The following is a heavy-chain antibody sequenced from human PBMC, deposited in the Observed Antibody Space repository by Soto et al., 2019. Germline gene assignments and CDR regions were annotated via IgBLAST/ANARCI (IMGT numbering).Heavy chain of an antibody. CDR1: GFTFSHSA. J-gene: IGHJ4*02. CDR3: SRYPSTGCADY. D-gene: IGHD3-9*01. V-gene: IGHV3-23*01. CDR2: IDMSGGDT. Sequence: EVQLSESGGDLVLPGGSLRLSCAASGFTFSHSAMTWVRQAPGKGLEWVSSIDMSGGDTYYADSVRGRLTISRDNSKHTLYLVMTSLRVEDTAVYYCSRYPSTGCADYWGQGTLVTVSS.